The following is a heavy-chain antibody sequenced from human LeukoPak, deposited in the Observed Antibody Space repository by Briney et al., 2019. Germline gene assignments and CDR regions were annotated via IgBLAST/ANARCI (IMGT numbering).Heavy chain of an antibody. CDR1: RFTFRNYG. V-gene: IGHV3-30*18. CDR3: AKDYHRNGATFPGH. D-gene: IGHD1-14*01. CDR2: ISYDGRNQ. Sequence: GGSLRLSCAASRFTFRNYGMHWVRQAPGKGLEWLTLISYDGRNQFYADSVKGRFTISRDNSRDTLYLQMDGLRPEDTAVYFCAKDYHRNGATFPGHWGQGTLVTVSS. J-gene: IGHJ4*02.